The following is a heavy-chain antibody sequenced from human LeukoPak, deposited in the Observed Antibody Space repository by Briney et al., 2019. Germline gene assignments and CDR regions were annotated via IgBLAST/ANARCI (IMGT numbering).Heavy chain of an antibody. V-gene: IGHV4-30-4*01. CDR3: ASERITMIVVFDY. CDR1: GGSISSGDYY. CDR2: IYYSGST. D-gene: IGHD3-22*01. J-gene: IGHJ4*02. Sequence: SETLSLTCTVSGGSISSGDYYWSWIRQPPGKGLEWLGYIYYSGSTYYNPSLKSRVTISVDTSKNQFSLKLSSVTAADTAVYYCASERITMIVVFDYWGQGTLVTVSS.